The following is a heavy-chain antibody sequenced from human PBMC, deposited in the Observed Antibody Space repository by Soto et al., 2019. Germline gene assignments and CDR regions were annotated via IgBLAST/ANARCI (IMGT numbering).Heavy chain of an antibody. CDR1: GFTFSSFS. J-gene: IGHJ4*02. CDR3: ARTTTVAGTPEFDY. CDR2: ISYDGSTK. V-gene: IGHV3-30-3*01. D-gene: IGHD6-19*01. Sequence: QVQLVESGGGVVQPGRSLRLSCAASGFTFSSFSLHWVRQAPGKGLEWLALISYDGSTKYNADSVKGRFTVSRDNSNNTLYLQLSCLRPEDTAVYYCARTTTVAGTPEFDYWGQGTLVTVSS.